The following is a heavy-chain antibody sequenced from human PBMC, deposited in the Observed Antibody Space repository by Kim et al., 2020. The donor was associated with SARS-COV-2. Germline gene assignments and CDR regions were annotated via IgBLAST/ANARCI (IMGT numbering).Heavy chain of an antibody. Sequence: GGSLRLSCAASGFTFSSYAMHWVRQAPGKGLEWVAVISYDGSNKYYADSVKGRFTISRDNSKNTLYLQMNSLRAEDTAVYYCAREGKSGYSSSWYFSFYYYGMDVWGQGTTVTVSS. V-gene: IGHV3-30*04. CDR2: ISYDGSNK. CDR3: AREGKSGYSSSWYFSFYYYGMDV. CDR1: GFTFSSYA. D-gene: IGHD6-13*01. J-gene: IGHJ6*02.